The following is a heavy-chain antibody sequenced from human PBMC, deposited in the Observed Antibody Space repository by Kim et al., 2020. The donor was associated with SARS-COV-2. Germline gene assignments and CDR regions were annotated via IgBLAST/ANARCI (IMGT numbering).Heavy chain of an antibody. CDR3: ARLVSYSSSWYEDY. J-gene: IGHJ4*02. Sequence: NPPLKGRVTISVDTSKTQFSRKLSSVTAADTAVYYCARLVSYSSSWYEDYWGQGTLVTVSS. D-gene: IGHD6-13*01. V-gene: IGHV4-59*08.